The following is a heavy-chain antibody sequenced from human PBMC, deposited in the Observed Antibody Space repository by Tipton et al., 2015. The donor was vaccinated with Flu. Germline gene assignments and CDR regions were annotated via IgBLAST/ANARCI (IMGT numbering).Heavy chain of an antibody. CDR1: GGSFSSYY. CDR2: IYYSGST. V-gene: IGHV4-59*01. Sequence: TLSFTCTVSGGSFSSYYWSWIRQPPGKRPEWIGHIYYSGSTNYNPALQSRVTISVDTSKNQFSLRLSSVTAADTAVYFCAADHYFGSGSYYWGQGKMVTVSS. D-gene: IGHD3-10*01. CDR3: AADHYFGSGSYY. J-gene: IGHJ4*02.